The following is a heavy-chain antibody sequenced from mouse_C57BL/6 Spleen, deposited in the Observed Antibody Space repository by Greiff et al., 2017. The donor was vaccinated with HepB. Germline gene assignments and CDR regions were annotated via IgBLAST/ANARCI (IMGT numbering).Heavy chain of an antibody. CDR3: ARSTTVVGSYWYFDV. Sequence: DVKLQESGPGMVKPSQSLSLTCTVTGYSITSGYDWHWIRHFPGNKLEWMGYISYSGSTNYNPSLKSRISITHDTSKNHFFLKLNSVTTEDTATYYWARSTTVVGSYWYFDVWGTGTTVTVSS. CDR2: ISYSGST. D-gene: IGHD1-1*01. CDR1: GYSITSGYD. V-gene: IGHV3-1*01. J-gene: IGHJ1*03.